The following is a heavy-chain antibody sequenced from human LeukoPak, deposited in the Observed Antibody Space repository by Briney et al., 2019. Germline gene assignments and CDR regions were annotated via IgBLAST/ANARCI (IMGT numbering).Heavy chain of an antibody. V-gene: IGHV3-7*01. CDR1: GFTFSSSW. J-gene: IGHJ6*02. Sequence: GGSLRLSCAASGFTFSSSWMTWVRQALGRGLEWVANINQDGSEKYYVDSVRGRFTISRDNARNSLYLQMHSLRAEDTAVFYCTGHYGMNVWGQGTTVTVSS. CDR3: TGHYGMNV. CDR2: INQDGSEK.